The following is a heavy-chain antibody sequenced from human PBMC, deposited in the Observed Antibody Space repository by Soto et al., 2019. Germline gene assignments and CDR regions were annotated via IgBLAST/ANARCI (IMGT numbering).Heavy chain of an antibody. D-gene: IGHD6-6*01. CDR1: GFTFSSYA. V-gene: IGHV3-30-3*01. CDR2: ISYDGSNK. Sequence: PGGSLRLSCAASGFTFSSYAMHWVRQAPGKGLEWVAVISYDGSNKYYADSVKGRFTISRDNSKNTLYLRMNSLRAEDTAVYYCERVWLGSSSSLSSSLFAFDIWGQGTMVTVSS. CDR3: ERVWLGSSSSLSSSLFAFDI. J-gene: IGHJ3*02.